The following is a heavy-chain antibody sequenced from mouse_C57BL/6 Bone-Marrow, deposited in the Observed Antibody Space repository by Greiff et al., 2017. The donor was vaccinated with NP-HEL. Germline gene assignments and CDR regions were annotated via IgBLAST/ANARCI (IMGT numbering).Heavy chain of an antibody. J-gene: IGHJ2*01. V-gene: IGHV1-54*01. D-gene: IGHD2-3*01. CDR2: INPGSGGT. CDR1: GYAFTNYL. CDR3: ARYDGYYFGD. Sequence: VQLQQSGAELVRPGTSVKVSCKASGYAFTNYLIEWVKQRPGQGLEWIGVINPGSGGTNYNEKFKGKATLTADKSSSTAYMQLSRLTSGDSAVYFWARYDGYYFGDWGQGTTLTVAS.